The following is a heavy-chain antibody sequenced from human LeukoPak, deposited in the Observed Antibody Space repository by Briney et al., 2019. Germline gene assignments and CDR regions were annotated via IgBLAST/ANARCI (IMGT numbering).Heavy chain of an antibody. CDR3: ATVASPNNWFDP. Sequence: PGGSLRLSSAASGFTFSDYYMSWIRQAPGKGLEWVSYISSSGSTIYYADSVKGRFTISRDNAKNSLYLQMNSLRAEDTAVYYCATVASPNNWFDPWGQGTLVTVSS. J-gene: IGHJ5*02. CDR2: ISSSGSTI. D-gene: IGHD5-12*01. V-gene: IGHV3-11*01. CDR1: GFTFSDYY.